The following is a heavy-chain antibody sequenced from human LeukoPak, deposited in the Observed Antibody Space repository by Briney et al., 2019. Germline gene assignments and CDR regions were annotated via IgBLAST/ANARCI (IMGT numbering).Heavy chain of an antibody. CDR1: GFTVSSNY. V-gene: IGHV3-53*01. J-gene: IGHJ6*03. CDR2: IYSGGST. Sequence: GGSLRFSCAASGFTVSSNYMSWVRQAPGKGLEWVSVIYSGGSTYYADSVKGRFTISRDNSKNTLYFQMNSLRAEDTAVYYCARAPYGNYYYYYMDVWGKGTTVTVSS. CDR3: ARAPYGNYYYYYMDV. D-gene: IGHD3-10*01.